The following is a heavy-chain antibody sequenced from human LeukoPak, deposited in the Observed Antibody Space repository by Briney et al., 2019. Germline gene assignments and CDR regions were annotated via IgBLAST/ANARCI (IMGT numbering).Heavy chain of an antibody. D-gene: IGHD6-13*01. CDR1: GGSISSGGYY. CDR2: IYHSGST. Sequence: SQTLSLTCTVSGGSISSGGYYWSWIRQPPGKGLEWIGYIYHSGSTYYNPSLKSRVTISVDRSKNQFSLKLSSVTAADTAVYYCARRVHSSSWSSYFDYWGQETLVTVSS. V-gene: IGHV4-30-2*01. J-gene: IGHJ4*02. CDR3: ARRVHSSSWSSYFDY.